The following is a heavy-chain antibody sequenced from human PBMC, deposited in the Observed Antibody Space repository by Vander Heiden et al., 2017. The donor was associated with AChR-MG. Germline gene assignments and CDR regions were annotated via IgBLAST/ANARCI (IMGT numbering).Heavy chain of an antibody. CDR2: IIPVLDRA. J-gene: IGHJ5*02. CDR1: GDTFINYA. D-gene: IGHD6-13*01. CDR3: ARREKAILAAAAWLDP. V-gene: IGHV1-69*04. Sequence: QVQLVQSGAEVKKPGSSGKVSCKASGDTFINYAITWVRQAPGQGLEWMGRIIPVLDRAYYAQKFQGRVTITADKSTSTAYMELSGLRSEDTAVYYCARREKAILAAAAWLDPWGQGTLVTVSS.